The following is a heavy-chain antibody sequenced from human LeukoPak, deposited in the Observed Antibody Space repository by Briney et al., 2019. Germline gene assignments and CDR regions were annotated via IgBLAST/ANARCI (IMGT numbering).Heavy chain of an antibody. Sequence: GGSLRLSCVGSGFTSIAYALTWARQAPGKGLEWVSAISGSGGSTYYADSVKGRFTISRDNSKNTLYLQMNSLRAEDTAVYYCAKGVDTAMVPLDYWGQGTLVTVSS. V-gene: IGHV3-23*01. D-gene: IGHD5-18*01. J-gene: IGHJ4*02. CDR3: AKGVDTAMVPLDY. CDR2: ISGSGGST. CDR1: GFTSIAYA.